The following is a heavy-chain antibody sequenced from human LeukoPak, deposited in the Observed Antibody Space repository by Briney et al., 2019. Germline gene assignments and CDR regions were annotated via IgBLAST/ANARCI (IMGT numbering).Heavy chain of an antibody. Sequence: SETLSLTCAVYGGSFSNYYWSWLRQPPGKGLEWIEEINHSGSTNYNPSLKSRVTISVDTSKNQFSLKLSSVTAADTAVYYCARAVGYSSGWYEDYWGQGTLVTVSS. V-gene: IGHV4-34*01. J-gene: IGHJ4*02. CDR1: GGSFSNYY. CDR2: INHSGST. CDR3: ARAVGYSSGWYEDY. D-gene: IGHD6-19*01.